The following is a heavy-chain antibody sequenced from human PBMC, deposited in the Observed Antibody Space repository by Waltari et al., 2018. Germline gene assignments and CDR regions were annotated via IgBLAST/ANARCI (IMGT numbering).Heavy chain of an antibody. V-gene: IGHV7-4-1*02. Sequence: QVQLVQSGSDLKKPGASVKVSCKASGYTFTDHAMNWVRQATGQVLPFLGWINTNTQNPFYARGFAGRFVFSLDTSISTAYMEITSLKTEDTAVYYCARELLGGGAFDSWGQGTLVSVSS. CDR1: GYTFTDHA. J-gene: IGHJ4*02. CDR3: ARELLGGGAFDS. CDR2: INTNTQNP. D-gene: IGHD3-16*01.